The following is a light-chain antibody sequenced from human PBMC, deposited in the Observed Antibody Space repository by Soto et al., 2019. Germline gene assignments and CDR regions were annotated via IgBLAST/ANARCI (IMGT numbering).Light chain of an antibody. CDR3: AAWDDSLNGWV. CDR2: GNT. CDR1: TSNIGTDT. J-gene: IGLJ3*02. V-gene: IGLV1-44*01. Sequence: QSVLTQPPSASGAPRQGVTISLSGTTSNIGTDTVNWYQQLPGTAPKLLIYGNTHRRSGVTDRVSGSKSATSASLAISGLQSGGEADYYCAAWDDSLNGWVFGGGTQVTVL.